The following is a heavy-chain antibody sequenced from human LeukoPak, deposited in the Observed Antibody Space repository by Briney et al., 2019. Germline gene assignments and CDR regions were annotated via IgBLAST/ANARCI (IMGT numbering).Heavy chain of an antibody. CDR1: GFTFSSYE. V-gene: IGHV3-48*03. Sequence: GGSLRLSCAASGFTFSSYEMNWVRQAPGKGLEWVSYISSSGSTIYYADSVKGRFTISRDNSKNTLYLQMNSLRAEDTAVYYCASIGYYGSGSWDYWGQGTLVTVSS. CDR3: ASIGYYGSGSWDY. D-gene: IGHD3-10*01. CDR2: ISSSGSTI. J-gene: IGHJ4*02.